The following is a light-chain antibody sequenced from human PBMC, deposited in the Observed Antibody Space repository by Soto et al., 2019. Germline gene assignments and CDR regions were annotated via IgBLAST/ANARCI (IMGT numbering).Light chain of an antibody. J-gene: IGKJ1*01. V-gene: IGKV1-27*01. CDR2: TVS. Sequence: DIQMTQSPSSLSTSVGDTVTITCRASQGIGKNLAWYQQKPGKVPKVLIYTVSTLHSGVPSRFSGSGSGTDFTLTINSLQPEDVATYFCQKYDSVPWSFGQGTRVEI. CDR1: QGIGKN. CDR3: QKYDSVPWS.